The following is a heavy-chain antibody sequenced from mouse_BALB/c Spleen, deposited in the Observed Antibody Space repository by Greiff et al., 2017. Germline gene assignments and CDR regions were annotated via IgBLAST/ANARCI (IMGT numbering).Heavy chain of an antibody. CDR2: IYPSDSYT. V-gene: IGHV1-69*02. CDR3: TLLTTAFGWFAY. Sequence: QVQLKQPGAELVRPGASVKLSCKASGYTFTSYWINWVKQRPGQGLEWIGNIYPSDSYTNYNQKFKDKATLTVDKSSSTAYMQLSSPTSEDSAVYYCTLLTTAFGWFAYWGQGTLVTVSA. CDR1: GYTFTSYW. D-gene: IGHD1-2*01. J-gene: IGHJ3*01.